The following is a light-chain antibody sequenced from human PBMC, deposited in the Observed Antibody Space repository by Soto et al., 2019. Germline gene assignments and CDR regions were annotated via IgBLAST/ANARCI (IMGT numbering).Light chain of an antibody. Sequence: QSVLTQPASVSGSPGQSITISCTGTSSDVGVYNYVSWYQQHPVKAPKLIIYEVSNRPSGVSSRFSGSKSGNTASLTISGLQAEDEADYYCSSFTTSSTWVFGGGTKLTVL. CDR2: EVS. V-gene: IGLV2-14*01. CDR3: SSFTTSSTWV. CDR1: SSDVGVYNY. J-gene: IGLJ3*02.